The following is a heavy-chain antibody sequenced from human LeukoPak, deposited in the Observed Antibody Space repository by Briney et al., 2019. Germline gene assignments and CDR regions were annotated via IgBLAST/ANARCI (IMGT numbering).Heavy chain of an antibody. CDR3: AKDRRYYGSGSYYPDY. CDR2: IPYDGSNK. J-gene: IGHJ4*02. Sequence: GGSLRLSCAASGFTFSSYGMHWVRQAPGKGLEWVAVIPYDGSNKYYADSVKGRFTISRDNSKNTLYLQMNSLRAEDTAVYYCAKDRRYYGSGSYYPDYWGQGTLVTVSS. V-gene: IGHV3-30*18. CDR1: GFTFSSYG. D-gene: IGHD3-10*01.